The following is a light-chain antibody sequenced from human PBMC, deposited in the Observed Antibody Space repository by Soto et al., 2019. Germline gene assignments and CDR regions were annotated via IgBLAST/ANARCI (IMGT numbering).Light chain of an antibody. CDR3: QQRSNWPLT. J-gene: IGKJ4*01. V-gene: IGKV3-11*01. CDR2: DAS. CDR1: ESVSSY. Sequence: EIVLTQSPATLSLSPGERATLSCSASESVSSYLAWYQQKFGQAPRLLISDASNRATGIPARFSGSGSGTDFTLTISSLEPEDFAVYYCQQRSNWPLTFGGGTKVEIK.